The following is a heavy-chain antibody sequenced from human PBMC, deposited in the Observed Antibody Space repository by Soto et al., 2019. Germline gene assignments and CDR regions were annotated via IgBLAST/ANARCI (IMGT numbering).Heavy chain of an antibody. CDR2: ISSRSSYI. CDR1: GFTFSSYS. J-gene: IGHJ4*02. D-gene: IGHD3-10*01. V-gene: IGHV3-21*01. CDR3: ARGQGLIGGSRYFPL. Sequence: PGGSLRLSCAASGFTFSSYSMNWVRQAPGKGLEWVTSISSRSSYIYYADSVKGRFTISRDNAKNSLYLQMNSLRAADTAVYYCARGQGLIGGSRYFPLWGQGSPVTVSS.